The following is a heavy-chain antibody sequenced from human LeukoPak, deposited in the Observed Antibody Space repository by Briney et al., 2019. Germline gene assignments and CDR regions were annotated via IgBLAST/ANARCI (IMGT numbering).Heavy chain of an antibody. V-gene: IGHV3-21*01. CDR2: ISSSSYI. CDR3: ARVIGGYGDY. Sequence: PGGSLRLSCAASGFTFSSYSMNWVRRTPGKGLEWVSSISSSSYIYYADSVKGRFTISRDNAKNSLYLQMNSLRAEDTAVYYCARVIGGYGDYWGQGTLVTVSS. D-gene: IGHD5-12*01. CDR1: GFTFSSYS. J-gene: IGHJ4*02.